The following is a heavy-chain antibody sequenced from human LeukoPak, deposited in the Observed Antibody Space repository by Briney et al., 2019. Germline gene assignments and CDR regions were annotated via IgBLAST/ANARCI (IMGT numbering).Heavy chain of an antibody. D-gene: IGHD1-1*01. CDR3: TTDPLYNWNDVFDY. CDR1: GFTFSNAW. Sequence: GGSLRLSCAASGFTFSNAWMSWVRQAPGKGLEWVGRIKSKTDGGTTDYAAPVKGRFTISRDDSKNTLYLQMNSLKTEDTAVHYCTTDPLYNWNDVFDYWGQGTLVTVSS. J-gene: IGHJ4*02. V-gene: IGHV3-15*01. CDR2: IKSKTDGGTT.